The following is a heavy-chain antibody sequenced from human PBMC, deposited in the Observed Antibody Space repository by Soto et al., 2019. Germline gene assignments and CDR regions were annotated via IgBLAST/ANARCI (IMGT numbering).Heavy chain of an antibody. J-gene: IGHJ3*02. D-gene: IGHD4-17*01. CDR2: INPSGGST. Sequence: QVQLVQSGAEAKKHGASVKVSCKASGYTFTSYYIHWVRQAPGQGLEWMGIINPSGGSTTYAQKFQGRVTMTRDTSTSTVYMELSSLRSEDTAVYYCTRAPSYGAFDIWGQGTMVTVSS. CDR3: TRAPSYGAFDI. V-gene: IGHV1-46*03. CDR1: GYTFTSYY.